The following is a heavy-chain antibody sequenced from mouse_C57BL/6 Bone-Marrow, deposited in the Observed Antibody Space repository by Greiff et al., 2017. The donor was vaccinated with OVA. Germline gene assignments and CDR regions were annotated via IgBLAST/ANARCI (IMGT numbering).Heavy chain of an antibody. Sequence: VQLQQSGAELARPGASVKLSCKASGYTFTSYGISWVKQRTGQGLEWIGEIYPRSGNTYYNEKFKGKATLTAAKSSSTAYMELRSLTSEDSAVYFCARPYYYGSSYGYFDVWGTGTTVTVSS. CDR2: IYPRSGNT. D-gene: IGHD1-1*01. CDR1: GYTFTSYG. CDR3: ARPYYYGSSYGYFDV. V-gene: IGHV1-81*01. J-gene: IGHJ1*03.